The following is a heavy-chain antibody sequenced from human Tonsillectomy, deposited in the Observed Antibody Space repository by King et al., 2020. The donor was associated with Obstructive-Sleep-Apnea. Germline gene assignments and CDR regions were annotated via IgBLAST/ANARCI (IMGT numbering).Heavy chain of an antibody. CDR1: GYTFNSYG. CDR3: ARDRNNWNWFDP. D-gene: IGHD1-20*01. V-gene: IGHV1-18*04. CDR2: ISAYNGNT. J-gene: IGHJ5*02. Sequence: QLVQSGAEVRKPGASVKVSCKASGYTFNSYGISWVRQAPGQGLEWMGWISAYNGNTNYAQKFQGRVTMTTDTSTTTAYMDLRSLRSDDTAMYYCARDRNNWNWFDPWGQGTLVTVSS.